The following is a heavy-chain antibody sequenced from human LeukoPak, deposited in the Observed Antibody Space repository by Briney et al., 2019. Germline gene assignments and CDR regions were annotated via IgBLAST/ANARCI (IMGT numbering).Heavy chain of an antibody. J-gene: IGHJ4*02. CDR2: INPNSGGT. CDR3: ARDDSSGYYYGSDY. CDR1: GYTFTGYY. D-gene: IGHD3-22*01. V-gene: IGHV1-2*02. Sequence: GAPVKVSCKASGYTFTGYYMHWVRQAPGQGLEWMGWINPNSGGTNYAQKFQGRVTMTRDTSISTAYMELSRLRSDDTAVYYCARDDSSGYYYGSDYWGQGTLVTVSS.